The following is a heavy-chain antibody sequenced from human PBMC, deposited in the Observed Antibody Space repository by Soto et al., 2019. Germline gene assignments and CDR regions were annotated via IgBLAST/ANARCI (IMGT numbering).Heavy chain of an antibody. J-gene: IGHJ3*02. CDR3: SRMNYYDSSGYYSALDI. CDR2: IDWDDEK. CDR1: GFSLSTSGMC. D-gene: IGHD3-22*01. V-gene: IGHV2-70*01. Sequence: SGPTLVNPTQTLTLTCTFSGFSLSTSGMCVSWICQPPGKALEWLALIDWDDEKYYSTSLKTRLTISKDTSKNQVDLTMTNMDPVDTATYYCSRMNYYDSSGYYSALDIWGQGTMVTVSS.